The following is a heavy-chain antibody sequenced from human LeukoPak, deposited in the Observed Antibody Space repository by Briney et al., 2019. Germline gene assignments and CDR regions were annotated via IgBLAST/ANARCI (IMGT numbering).Heavy chain of an antibody. J-gene: IGHJ4*02. V-gene: IGHV4-34*01. Sequence: SETLSLTCAVYGGSFSGYYWSWIRQPPGKGLEWLGETNHSGSTNYNPSLKSRVTISVDTSKNQFSLKLSSVTAADTAVYYCARSGWIQWKKTFDYWGQGTLVTVSS. CDR2: TNHSGST. D-gene: IGHD5-12*01. CDR1: GGSFSGYY. CDR3: ARSGWIQWKKTFDY.